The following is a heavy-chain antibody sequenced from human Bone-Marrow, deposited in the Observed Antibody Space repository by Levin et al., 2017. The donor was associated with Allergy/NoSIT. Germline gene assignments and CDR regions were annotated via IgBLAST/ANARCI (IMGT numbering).Heavy chain of an antibody. D-gene: IGHD7-27*01. CDR2: SSGRGENT. J-gene: IGHJ2*01. V-gene: IGHV3-23*01. CDR1: GFTFRNYA. Sequence: GGSLRLSCAASGFTFRNYAMNWVRQAPGKGLERVSGSSGRGENTYYADSVKGRFIMSRDNSKNTVSLQMSRLRDDDTAVYYCAKDSTMEITRDWHFDLWGRGTLVSVTS. CDR3: AKDSTMEITRDWHFDL.